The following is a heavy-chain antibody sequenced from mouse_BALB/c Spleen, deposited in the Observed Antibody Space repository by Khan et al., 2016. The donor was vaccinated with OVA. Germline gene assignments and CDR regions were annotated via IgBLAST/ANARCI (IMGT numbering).Heavy chain of an antibody. J-gene: IGHJ2*01. Sequence: EVQLQESGPGLVKPSQSLSLICTVTGYLITSDYAWNWIRKFPGNKLEWMGFISYSGYTKYNPSFKSRTSFTRDTSKNQFFLQLNSVTAEDTATDYTARVYGGDFDYWGQGTTLTVSS. CDR3: ARVYGGDFDY. V-gene: IGHV3-2*02. CDR2: ISYSGYT. CDR1: GYLITSDYA. D-gene: IGHD2-10*02.